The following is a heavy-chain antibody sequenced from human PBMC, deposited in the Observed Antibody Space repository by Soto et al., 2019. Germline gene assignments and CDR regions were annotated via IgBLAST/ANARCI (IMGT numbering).Heavy chain of an antibody. CDR2: IYHSGST. J-gene: IGHJ4*02. CDR3: ARVGDRGHYFDY. D-gene: IGHD3-16*01. Sequence: SETLSLTCAVSSGSISSSNWWSWVRQPPGKGLEWIGEIYHSGSTNYNPSLKSRVTISVDKSKNQFSLKLSSVTAADTAVYYCARVGDRGHYFDYWGQGTLVTVSS. CDR1: SGSISSSNW. V-gene: IGHV4-4*02.